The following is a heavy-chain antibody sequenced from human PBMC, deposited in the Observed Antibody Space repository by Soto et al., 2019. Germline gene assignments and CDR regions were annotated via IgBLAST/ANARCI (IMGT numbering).Heavy chain of an antibody. CDR2: IYYSGST. V-gene: IGHV4-59*08. Sequence: ASETLSLTCTVSGDSISNYYWSWIRQPPGKGLEWIGYIYYSGSTNYNPSLKSRVTISVDTSKNHFSLKLSSVTAADTAVYYCGTQEVGGSYVYTFDPWGQGTLVTVSS. CDR3: GTQEVGGSYVYTFDP. D-gene: IGHD1-26*01. J-gene: IGHJ5*02. CDR1: GDSISNYY.